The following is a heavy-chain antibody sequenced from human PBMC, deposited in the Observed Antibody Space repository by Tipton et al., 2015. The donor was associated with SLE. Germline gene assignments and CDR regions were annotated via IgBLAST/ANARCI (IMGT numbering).Heavy chain of an antibody. J-gene: IGHJ3*02. D-gene: IGHD7-27*01. CDR3: ARDSTGDDAFDI. CDR1: GFTFSSYW. CDR2: IKQDGSEK. Sequence: SLRLSCAASGFTFSSYWMSWVRQAPGKGLEWVANIKQDGSEKYYVDSVKGRFTISRDNANNSLYLQMNSLRAEDTAVYYCARDSTGDDAFDIWGQGTMVTVSS. V-gene: IGHV3-7*01.